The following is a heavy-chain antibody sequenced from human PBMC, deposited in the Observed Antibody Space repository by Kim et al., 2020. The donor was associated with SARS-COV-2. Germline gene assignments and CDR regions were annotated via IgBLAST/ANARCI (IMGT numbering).Heavy chain of an antibody. CDR3: ARMYSSGWYYFDY. Sequence: YADSVKGRFTISRDNAKNSLYLQMNSLRAEDTAVYYCARMYSSGWYYFDYWGQGTLVTVSS. V-gene: IGHV3-11*03. J-gene: IGHJ4*02. D-gene: IGHD6-19*01.